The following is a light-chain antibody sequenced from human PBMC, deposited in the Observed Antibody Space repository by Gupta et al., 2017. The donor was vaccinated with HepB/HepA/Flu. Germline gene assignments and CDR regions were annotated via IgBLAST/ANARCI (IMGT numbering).Light chain of an antibody. CDR1: SLRSYY. Sequence: SSELTQDPAVSVALGPTVRITCQVDSLRSYYASWYQQKPGQAPVLVIYGKNNRPSGIPDRFSGSSSGNTASVTITGAQEEDEADYYCNSRDSSGNHPFGGGTKLTVL. V-gene: IGLV3-19*01. CDR2: GKN. J-gene: IGLJ2*01. CDR3: NSRDSSGNHP.